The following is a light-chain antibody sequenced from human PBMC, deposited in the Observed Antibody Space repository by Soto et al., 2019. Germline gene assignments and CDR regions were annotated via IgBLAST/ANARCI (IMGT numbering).Light chain of an antibody. CDR1: RSVATK. CDR3: EKYEDWYS. J-gene: IGKJ2*03. Sequence: EIVLTQSPATLSVSPGERATLSCRATRSVATKLAWYQQKPGQAPSLLIQGASVRDTGVPARFSGSGSGTEFTLTISGLQSEDSAIYYCEKYEDWYSFGQGTKLEIK. CDR2: GAS. V-gene: IGKV3-15*01.